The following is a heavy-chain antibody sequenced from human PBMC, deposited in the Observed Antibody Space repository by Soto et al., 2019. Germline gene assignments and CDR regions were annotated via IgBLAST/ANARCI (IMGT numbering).Heavy chain of an antibody. J-gene: IGHJ4*02. CDR3: ARVEWELLGAALDY. V-gene: IGHV3-33*01. CDR1: GFTFSSYG. CDR2: IWYDGSNK. D-gene: IGHD1-26*01. Sequence: GGSLRLSCAASGFTFSSYGMHWVRQAPGKGLEWVAVIWYDGSNKYYADSVKGRFTISRDNSKNTLYLQMNSLRAEDTAVYYCARVEWELLGAALDYWGQGTLVTVSS.